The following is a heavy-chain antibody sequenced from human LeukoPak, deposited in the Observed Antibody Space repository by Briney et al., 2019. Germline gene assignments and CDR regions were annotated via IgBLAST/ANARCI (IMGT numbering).Heavy chain of an antibody. V-gene: IGHV3-48*03. Sequence: GGSLRLSCAASGFTFSTYEMNWVRQAPGKGLEWLSYITGSGSTKYYADSVRGRFTISRDNSKNSLYLQINSLRAEDTAVYYCARLLDISDHWGQGTLVTVSS. CDR2: ITGSGSTK. CDR3: ARLLDISDH. D-gene: IGHD3-22*01. J-gene: IGHJ4*02. CDR1: GFTFSTYE.